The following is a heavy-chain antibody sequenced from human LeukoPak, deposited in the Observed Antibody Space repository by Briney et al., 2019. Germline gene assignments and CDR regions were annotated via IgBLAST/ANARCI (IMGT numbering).Heavy chain of an antibody. CDR3: ARESPTSGIDS. V-gene: IGHV3-53*01. J-gene: IGHJ5*01. D-gene: IGHD2-15*01. CDR1: GFSVDSNY. CDR2: IYSNGKE. Sequence: GGSLRLSCSASGFSVDSNYMSWVRQAPGKGLEWVSVIYSNGKEYYAETAKGRFTISRDISKNSLDLQMNRLRGEDTAVYYCARESPTSGIDSWGQGTLVIVSS.